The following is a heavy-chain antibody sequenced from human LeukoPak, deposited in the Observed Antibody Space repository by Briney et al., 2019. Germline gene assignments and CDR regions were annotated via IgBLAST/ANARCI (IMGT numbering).Heavy chain of an antibody. Sequence: GGSLRLSCAASGFTFSSYSMSWVRQAPGKGLEWVSSISSSSSYIYYADSVKGRFTISRDNAKNSLYLQMNSLRAEDTAVYYCAKNLVRFLEGPPYYFDYWGQGTLVTVSS. CDR1: GFTFSSYS. J-gene: IGHJ4*02. CDR3: AKNLVRFLEGPPYYFDY. V-gene: IGHV3-21*04. CDR2: ISSSSSYI. D-gene: IGHD3-3*01.